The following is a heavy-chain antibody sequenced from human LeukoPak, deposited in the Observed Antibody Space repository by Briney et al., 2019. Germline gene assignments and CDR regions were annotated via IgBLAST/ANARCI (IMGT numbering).Heavy chain of an antibody. Sequence: AAVKVSCKASGYTFTSYAMNWVRQAPGQGREWRGWINTNTGNPTYAQGFTGRFVFSLDKSVSTAYLQISSLKAEDTAVYYCARGGGSYFGAFDIWGQGTMVTVSS. CDR3: ARGGGSYFGAFDI. CDR1: GYTFTSYA. V-gene: IGHV7-4-1*02. J-gene: IGHJ3*02. CDR2: INTNTGNP. D-gene: IGHD1-26*01.